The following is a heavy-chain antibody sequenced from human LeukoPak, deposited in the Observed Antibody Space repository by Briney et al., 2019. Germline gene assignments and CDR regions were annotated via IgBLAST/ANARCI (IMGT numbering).Heavy chain of an antibody. CDR1: GFTFSSYA. J-gene: IGHJ6*03. V-gene: IGHV3-23*01. CDR2: ISGSGGST. D-gene: IGHD3-16*01. CDR3: AKFGRDYYYYMDV. Sequence: PGGSLRLSCAASGFTFSSYAMSWVRQAPGKGLEWVSAISGSGGSTYYADSVKGRFTISRDTSKNTLYLQMNSLRAEDTAVYYCAKFGRDYYYYMDVWGKGTTVTVSS.